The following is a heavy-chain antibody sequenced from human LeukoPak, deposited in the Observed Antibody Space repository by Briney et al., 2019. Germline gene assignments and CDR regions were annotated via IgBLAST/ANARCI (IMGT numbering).Heavy chain of an antibody. CDR2: ISSSSSYI. J-gene: IGHJ4*02. CDR3: ARDLGYYYDSSGYYFDY. V-gene: IGHV3-21*01. D-gene: IGHD3-22*01. CDR1: GFTFSSYS. Sequence: GGSLRLSCAASGFTFSSYSMSWVRQAPGKGLEWVSSISSSSSYIYYADSVKGRFTISRDNAKNSLYLQMNSLRAEDTAVYYCARDLGYYYDSSGYYFDYWGQGTLVTVSS.